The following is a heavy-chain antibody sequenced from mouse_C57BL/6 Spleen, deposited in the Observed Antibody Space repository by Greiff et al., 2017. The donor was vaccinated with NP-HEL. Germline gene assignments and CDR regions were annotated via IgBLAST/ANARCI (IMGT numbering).Heavy chain of an antibody. V-gene: IGHV3-6*01. Sequence: EVQLQESGPGLVKPSQSLSLTCSVTGYSITSGYYWNWIRQFPGNKLEWMGYISYDGSNNYNPSLKNRISITRDTSKNQFFLKLNSVTTEDTATYYCARGNGNWYFDVWGTGTTVTVSS. J-gene: IGHJ1*03. CDR3: ARGNGNWYFDV. CDR1: GYSITSGYY. D-gene: IGHD2-1*01. CDR2: ISYDGSN.